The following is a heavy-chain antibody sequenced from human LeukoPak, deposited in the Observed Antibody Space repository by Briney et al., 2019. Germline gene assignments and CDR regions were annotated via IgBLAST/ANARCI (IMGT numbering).Heavy chain of an antibody. V-gene: IGHV3-23*01. J-gene: IGHJ4*02. D-gene: IGHD3-9*01. CDR3: ASGEYDMVNGFDY. CDR2: NSRSGGSP. CDR1: GITSSSDA. Sequence: GGSLRLSCAASGITSSSDAMNCVPHAPGKGLEWGSANSRSGGSPDSVSFVKGKFTISIDNSKITLYLQVNNLRAGDTSVYYCASGEYDMVNGFDYWGQGTLVTVSS.